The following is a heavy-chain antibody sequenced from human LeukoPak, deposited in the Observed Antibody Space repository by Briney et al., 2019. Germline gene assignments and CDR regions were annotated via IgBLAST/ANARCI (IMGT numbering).Heavy chain of an antibody. CDR1: GFTFSSYS. J-gene: IGHJ3*02. V-gene: IGHV3-21*01. Sequence: GGSLRLSCAASGFTFSSYSMNWVRQAPGKGLEWVSSISSSSSYIYYADSVKGRFTISRDNAKNSLYLQMNSLRDEDTAVYYCARGPYGDYIDAFDIWGQGTMVTVSS. D-gene: IGHD4-17*01. CDR2: ISSSSSYI. CDR3: ARGPYGDYIDAFDI.